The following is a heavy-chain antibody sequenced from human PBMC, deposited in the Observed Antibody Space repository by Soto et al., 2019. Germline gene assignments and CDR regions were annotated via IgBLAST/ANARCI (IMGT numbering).Heavy chain of an antibody. J-gene: IGHJ6*02. CDR1: GGSISTYS. CDR2: IYYSGNT. D-gene: IGHD3-10*01. Sequence: QVQLQESGPGLVKPSETLSLTCTVSGGSISTYSWSWIRQPPGRRLEWIGYIYYSGNTNYTPSLKSRISISADTSKNQFSLRLSSVTAADTAVYYCARGGREIILGYYAMDVWGQGTTVTVSS. CDR3: ARGGREIILGYYAMDV. V-gene: IGHV4-59*01.